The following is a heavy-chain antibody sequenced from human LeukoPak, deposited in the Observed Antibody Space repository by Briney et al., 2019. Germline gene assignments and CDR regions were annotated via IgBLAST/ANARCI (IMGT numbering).Heavy chain of an antibody. J-gene: IGHJ4*02. Sequence: ASVKVSCKASGYTFTSYGINWVRQAPGQGLEWLGWISVYNGDTNYAQKFQGRVTMTTDTSTNTASMELRSLTSDDTAVYYCTRDEREVAAGNEYYFDYWGQGTLVTVSS. CDR2: ISVYNGDT. V-gene: IGHV1-18*01. D-gene: IGHD6-13*01. CDR3: TRDEREVAAGNEYYFDY. CDR1: GYTFTSYG.